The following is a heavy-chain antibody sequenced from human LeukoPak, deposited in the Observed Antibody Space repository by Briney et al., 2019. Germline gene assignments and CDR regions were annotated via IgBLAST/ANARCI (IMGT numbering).Heavy chain of an antibody. CDR2: ISGSGGST. D-gene: IGHD3-22*01. V-gene: IGHV3-23*01. CDR1: GFTFSSYA. J-gene: IGHJ4*02. CDR3: AKDLEGDDSSGFHY. Sequence: GGSLRLSCAVSGFTFSSYAMSWVRQAQGQGLEWVSAISGSGGSTHYADSVKGRFTISRDNSKNTLYVQMNSLRAEDTAVYYCAKDLEGDDSSGFHYWDQGTLVTVSS.